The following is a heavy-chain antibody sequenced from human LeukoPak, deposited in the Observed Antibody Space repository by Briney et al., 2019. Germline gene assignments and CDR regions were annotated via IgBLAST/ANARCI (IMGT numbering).Heavy chain of an antibody. V-gene: IGHV4-31*03. CDR3: ARDLWFGETYYYYGMDV. J-gene: IGHJ6*02. CDR1: GGSISSGGYY. CDR2: IYYSGST. D-gene: IGHD3-10*01. Sequence: KPSETLSLTCTVSGGSISSGGYYWSWIRQHPGKGLEWIGYIYYSGSTYYNPSLKSRVTISVDTSKNQFSLKLSSVTAADTAVYYCARDLWFGETYYYYGMDVWGQGTTVTVSS.